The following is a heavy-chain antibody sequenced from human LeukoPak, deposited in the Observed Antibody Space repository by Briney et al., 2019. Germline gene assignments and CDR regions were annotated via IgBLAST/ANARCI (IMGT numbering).Heavy chain of an antibody. Sequence: GGSLRLSCAASGLTFTTYAMSWVRQAPGKGLEWVSAITGGGTTFYADSVKGRFTISRENSKNTLWLQMNSLRAEDTAVYYCARLHYDVLTGPFDYWGQGTLVTVSS. D-gene: IGHD3-9*01. CDR3: ARLHYDVLTGPFDY. J-gene: IGHJ4*02. CDR2: ITGGGTT. V-gene: IGHV3-23*01. CDR1: GLTFTTYA.